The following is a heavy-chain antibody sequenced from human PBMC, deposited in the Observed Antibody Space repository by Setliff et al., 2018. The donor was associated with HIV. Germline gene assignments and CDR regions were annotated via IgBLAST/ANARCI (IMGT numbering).Heavy chain of an antibody. CDR2: INPNSGGT. D-gene: IGHD3-22*01. Sequence: VKVSCKASGYTFTGYYMHWVRQAPGQGLEWMGRINPNSGGTNYAQKFQGRVTMTRDTSISAAYMELSRLRSDDTAVYYCASGKYYDSSGYRDYWGQGTLVTVSS. V-gene: IGHV1-2*06. CDR3: ASGKYYDSSGYRDY. J-gene: IGHJ4*02. CDR1: GYTFTGYY.